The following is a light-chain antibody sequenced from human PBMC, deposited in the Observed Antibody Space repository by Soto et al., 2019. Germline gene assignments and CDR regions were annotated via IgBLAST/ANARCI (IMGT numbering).Light chain of an antibody. CDR1: SSDVGGYNY. J-gene: IGLJ2*01. CDR3: SSYTSSSTYVV. CDR2: DVS. V-gene: IGLV2-14*01. Sequence: QSVLTQPASVSGSPGQSITISCTGTSSDVGGYNYVSWYQQHPGKAPKLMIYDVSNRPSGVSNRFSGSKSGNTASLTISGLQAEDDAYYYCSSYTSSSTYVVFGGGTKLTVL.